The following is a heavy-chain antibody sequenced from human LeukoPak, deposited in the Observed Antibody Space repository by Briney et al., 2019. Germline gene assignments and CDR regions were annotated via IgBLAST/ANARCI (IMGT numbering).Heavy chain of an antibody. V-gene: IGHV3-30-3*01. J-gene: IGHJ3*02. CDR1: GFTFSSYA. D-gene: IGHD3-10*01. CDR2: ISYDGSNK. CDR3: ARPHGPYGSGSYSPDAFDI. Sequence: GGSLRLSCAASGFTFSSYAMHWVRQAPGKGLEWVAVISYDGSNKYYADSVKGRFTISRDNSKNTLYLQMNSLGAEDTAVYYCARPHGPYGSGSYSPDAFDIWGQGTMVTVSS.